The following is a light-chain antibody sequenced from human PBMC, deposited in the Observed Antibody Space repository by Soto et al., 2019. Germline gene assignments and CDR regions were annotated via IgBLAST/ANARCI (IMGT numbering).Light chain of an antibody. Sequence: QSALTQPPSVSGSPGQSVTISCTGTSSDVGRYNRVSWYQQPPGTAPKLIIYEVINRPSGVPDRFSGSKSGNTASLSISGLQAEDEADYYCSSYRSSTTPVLFGGGTKVTVL. J-gene: IGLJ2*01. V-gene: IGLV2-18*02. CDR2: EVI. CDR1: SSDVGRYNR. CDR3: SSYRSSTTPVL.